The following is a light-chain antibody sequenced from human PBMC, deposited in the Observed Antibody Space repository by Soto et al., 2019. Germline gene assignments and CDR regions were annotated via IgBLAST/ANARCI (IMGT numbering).Light chain of an antibody. V-gene: IGKV1-33*01. J-gene: IGKJ1*01. CDR3: QQYDNLPWT. CDR2: DAS. Sequence: DIQMTQSPSSLSASVGDRVTITCQASQDINNYLNWYQQKPRKAPNLLIFDASDLEAGVPSRFSGSGSGTDFTLTISSLQPEDVETYYCQQYDNLPWTFGQGTQVDI. CDR1: QDINNY.